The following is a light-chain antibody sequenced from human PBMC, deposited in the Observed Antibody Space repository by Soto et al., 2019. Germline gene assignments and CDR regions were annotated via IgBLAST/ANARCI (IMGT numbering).Light chain of an antibody. J-gene: IGKJ1*01. Sequence: EIVFTLSHATLSFSPGSKATPSCAASQSLSGNYLAWYQQKPGQAPRLLIYRASIRATGISDRFSGTVSGTDCTLTFSRLETEDVAVYDGQHYGASPWTFGQGTKVDNK. CDR2: RAS. CDR3: QHYGASPWT. V-gene: IGKV3-20*01. CDR1: QSLSGNY.